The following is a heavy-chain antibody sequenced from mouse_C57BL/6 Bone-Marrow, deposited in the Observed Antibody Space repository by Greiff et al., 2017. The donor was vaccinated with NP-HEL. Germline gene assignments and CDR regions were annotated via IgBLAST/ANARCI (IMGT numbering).Heavy chain of an antibody. CDR1: GYTFTSYW. Sequence: VQLVESGAELVKPGASVKLSCKASGYTFTSYWMHWVKQRPGQGLEWIGMIHPNSGSTNYNEKFKSKATLTVDKSSSTAYMQLSSLTSEDSAVYYCARRGLRRVYYAMDYWGQGTSVTVSS. J-gene: IGHJ4*01. D-gene: IGHD1-1*01. V-gene: IGHV1-64*01. CDR2: IHPNSGST. CDR3: ARRGLRRVYYAMDY.